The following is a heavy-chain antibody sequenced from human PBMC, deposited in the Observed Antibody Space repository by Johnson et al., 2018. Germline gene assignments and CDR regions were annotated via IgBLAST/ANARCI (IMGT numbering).Heavy chain of an antibody. D-gene: IGHD3-10*01. V-gene: IGHV1-58*01. CDR3: ATDVLLWFGTTFDI. J-gene: IGHJ3*02. CDR1: GFTFTSSA. CDR2: IVVGSGNT. Sequence: RLQESGPEVTKPGTSVEVCCKASGFTFTSSAVQGVRQARGQRLEWIGWIVVGSGNTNYAQKFQGRVTMTEDTSTDTAYMDLSSLRSEDTAVYYCATDVLLWFGTTFDIWGQGTMVTVSS.